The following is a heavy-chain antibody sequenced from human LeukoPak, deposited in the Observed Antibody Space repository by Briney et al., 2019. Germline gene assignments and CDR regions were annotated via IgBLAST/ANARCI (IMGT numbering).Heavy chain of an antibody. Sequence: WSPRLSCAASGFTFSSYSMHWVRQAPGKGLEYVSAINSNGGTTYYANSVKGRFTISRDNSKSTVYLQMGSLRIEDMAVYYCARDAGGSSGYPDFWGRGTLVTVSS. D-gene: IGHD3-22*01. CDR2: INSNGGTT. CDR1: GFTFSSYS. CDR3: ARDAGGSSGYPDF. J-gene: IGHJ4*02. V-gene: IGHV3-64*01.